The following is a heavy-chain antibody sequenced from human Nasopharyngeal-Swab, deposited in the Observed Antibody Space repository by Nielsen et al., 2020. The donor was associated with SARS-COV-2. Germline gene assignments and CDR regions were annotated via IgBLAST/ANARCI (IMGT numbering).Heavy chain of an antibody. V-gene: IGHV5-51*01. D-gene: IGHD6-13*01. Sequence: GESLKISCKGSGYFFNTYWIGWVRQMPGKGLDWVGVIYPGDSDTRYSPSFQGQVTISADKSINTAYLQWSSLKASDTAIYYCARSAAGMSRDTMDVWGPGTTVTVSS. J-gene: IGHJ6*02. CDR2: IYPGDSDT. CDR3: ARSAAGMSRDTMDV. CDR1: GYFFNTYW.